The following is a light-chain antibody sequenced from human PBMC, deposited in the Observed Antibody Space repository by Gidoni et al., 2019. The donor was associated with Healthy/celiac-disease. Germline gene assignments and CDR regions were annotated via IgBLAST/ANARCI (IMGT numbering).Light chain of an antibody. CDR1: QSVSSY. Sequence: EIVLTQSPATLSLSPGERATLSCRASQSVSSYLAWYQQKPGQAPRLLIYDASNRATGIPARFSGSGSGTDFTLTISSLEPEDFAVYYCQQRSNWPPITFGQGTRLEIE. CDR3: QQRSNWPPIT. CDR2: DAS. V-gene: IGKV3-11*01. J-gene: IGKJ5*01.